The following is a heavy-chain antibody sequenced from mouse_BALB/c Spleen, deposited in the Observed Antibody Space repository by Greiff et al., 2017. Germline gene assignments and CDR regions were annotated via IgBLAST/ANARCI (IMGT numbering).Heavy chain of an antibody. CDR3: TREGLLAWFAY. J-gene: IGHJ3*01. Sequence: DVMLVESGGGLVKPGGSLKLSCAASGFTFSSYTMSWVRQTPEKRLEWVATISSGGSYTYYPDSVKGRFTISRDNAKNTLYLQMSSLKSEDTAMYYCTREGLLAWFAYWGQGTLVTVSA. D-gene: IGHD1-1*01. V-gene: IGHV5-6-4*01. CDR2: ISSGGSYT. CDR1: GFTFSSYT.